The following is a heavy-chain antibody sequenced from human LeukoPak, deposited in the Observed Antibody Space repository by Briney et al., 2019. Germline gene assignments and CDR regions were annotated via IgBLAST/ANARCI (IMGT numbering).Heavy chain of an antibody. CDR1: GGSISSSSYY. D-gene: IGHD6-6*01. CDR2: IYYSGST. J-gene: IGHJ4*02. Sequence: SETLSLTCTVSGGSISSSSYYWGWIRQPPGKGLEWIGSIYYSGSTYYNPSLKMRVTISVDTSKNQFSLKLSSVTAAETAVYYCARHFSSNPLDYWGQGTLVTVSS. V-gene: IGHV4-39*01. CDR3: ARHFSSNPLDY.